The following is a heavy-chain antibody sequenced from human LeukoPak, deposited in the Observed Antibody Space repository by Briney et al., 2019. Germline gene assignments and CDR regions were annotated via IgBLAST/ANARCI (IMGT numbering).Heavy chain of an antibody. D-gene: IGHD7-27*01. V-gene: IGHV4-39*01. J-gene: IGHJ5*02. CDR1: GGSISSSSYY. CDR3: ARRELGMSGSWFDP. Sequence: PSETLSLTCTVSGGSISSSSYYWGWLRQPPGKGLEWIGSIYYSGSTYYNPSLKSRVTISVDTSKTQFSLKLSSVTAADTAVDYCARRELGMSGSWFDPWGQGTLATVSS. CDR2: IYYSGST.